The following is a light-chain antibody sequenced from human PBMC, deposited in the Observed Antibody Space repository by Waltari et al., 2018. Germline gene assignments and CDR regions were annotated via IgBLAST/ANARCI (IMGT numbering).Light chain of an antibody. Sequence: LVLTQSPATLSFSPGDRAPLSCRASQTVSTYLAWFQQKPGQAPRLLIYDASNRAPGIPARFSGSGSGTDFSLTISSLEPEDFAVYYCLQRSLWPWTFGQGTKVAVK. J-gene: IGKJ1*01. CDR2: DAS. CDR3: LQRSLWPWT. V-gene: IGKV3-11*01. CDR1: QTVSTY.